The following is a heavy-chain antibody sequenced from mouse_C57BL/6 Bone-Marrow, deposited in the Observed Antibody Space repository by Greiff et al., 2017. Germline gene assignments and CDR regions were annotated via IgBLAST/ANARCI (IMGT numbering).Heavy chain of an antibody. V-gene: IGHV1-69*01. D-gene: IGHD4-1*01. J-gene: IGHJ4*01. Sequence: QVQLQQPGAELVMPGASVKLSCKASGYTFTSYWMHWVKQRPGQGLEWIGEIDPSDSYTNYNQKFKGKSTLTVDKSSSTAYMQLSSLTSEDSAVYYCARWGLNWDDAMDYWGQGTSVTVSS. CDR2: IDPSDSYT. CDR1: GYTFTSYW. CDR3: ARWGLNWDDAMDY.